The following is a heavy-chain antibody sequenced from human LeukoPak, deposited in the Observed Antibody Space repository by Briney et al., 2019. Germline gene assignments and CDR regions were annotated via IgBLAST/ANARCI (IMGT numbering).Heavy chain of an antibody. Sequence: SGTLSLTCAVSGGSISSGNWWSWVRKPPGKGLEWIGEIYHSGSTNYNPSLKSRVTISVDKSKNQFSLKLSSVTAADTAVYYCARGGGSSWYWYFDLWGRGTLVTVSS. V-gene: IGHV4-4*02. J-gene: IGHJ2*01. CDR1: GGSISSGNW. D-gene: IGHD6-13*01. CDR2: IYHSGST. CDR3: ARGGGSSWYWYFDL.